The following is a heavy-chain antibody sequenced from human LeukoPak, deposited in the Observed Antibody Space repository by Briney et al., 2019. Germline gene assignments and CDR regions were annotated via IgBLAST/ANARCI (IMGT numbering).Heavy chain of an antibody. V-gene: IGHV1-18*01. CDR1: GYTFTSYG. CDR3: AREPLPDADYYDSSGYYYFDY. CDR2: ISAYNGNT. D-gene: IGHD3-22*01. J-gene: IGHJ4*02. Sequence: ASVKVSCKASGYTFTSYGISWVRQAPGQGLERMGWISAYNGNTNYAQKLQGRVTMTTDTSTSTAYMELRSLRSDDTAVYYCAREPLPDADYYDSSGYYYFDYWGQGTLVTVSS.